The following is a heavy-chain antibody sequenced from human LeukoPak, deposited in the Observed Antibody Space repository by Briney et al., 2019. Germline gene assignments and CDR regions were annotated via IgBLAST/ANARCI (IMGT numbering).Heavy chain of an antibody. CDR3: ARDMTTVTNYFDY. Sequence: GASVKVSCKASGYTFTSYAMHWVRQAPGQRLEWMGWINAGNGNTKYSQKFQGRVTITRDTSASTAYMELSSLRSEDTAVYYCARDMTTVTNYFDYWGQGTLVTVSS. V-gene: IGHV1-3*01. D-gene: IGHD4-17*01. CDR1: GYTFTSYA. J-gene: IGHJ4*02. CDR2: INAGNGNT.